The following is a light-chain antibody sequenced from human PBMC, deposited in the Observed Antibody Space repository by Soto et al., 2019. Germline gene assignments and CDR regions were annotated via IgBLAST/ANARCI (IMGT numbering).Light chain of an antibody. CDR1: QSLVYSDGVTY. V-gene: IGKV2-30*01. Sequence: DVVMTQSPLSLPVTLRQPASISCRSSQSLVYSDGVTYLNWFHQRPGQSPRRLFYKVSDRDSGVPDRFSGSGSGTDFTLKISRVEAEDVGIYYCMQGTHWPYTFGQGTNLEIK. CDR3: MQGTHWPYT. J-gene: IGKJ2*01. CDR2: KVS.